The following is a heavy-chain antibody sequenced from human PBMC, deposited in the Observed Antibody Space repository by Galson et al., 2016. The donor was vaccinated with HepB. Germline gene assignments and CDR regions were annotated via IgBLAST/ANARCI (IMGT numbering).Heavy chain of an antibody. D-gene: IGHD3-3*02. Sequence: SLRLSCAASGFPFISHALHWVRQAPGKGLEWMAVISFDGSNKYYADSVKGRFTISRDNSKNTLYLQMDSLTTADTAVYYCARPRSFGVVPTGMDVWGPGTTVTVSS. CDR2: ISFDGSNK. V-gene: IGHV3-30*04. J-gene: IGHJ6*02. CDR3: ARPRSFGVVPTGMDV. CDR1: GFPFISHA.